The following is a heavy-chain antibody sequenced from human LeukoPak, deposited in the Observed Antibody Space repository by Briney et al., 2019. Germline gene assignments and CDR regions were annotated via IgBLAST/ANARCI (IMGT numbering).Heavy chain of an antibody. J-gene: IGHJ4*02. D-gene: IGHD3-10*01. Sequence: QTGGSLRLSCAASGFIFSSYEMNWVRQAPGKGLEWVSYISSGGSTIYYADSVKGRFTISRDNAKNSLYLQMNSLRAEDTAVYYCARVGWFGGFYFDYWGQGILVTVSS. CDR1: GFIFSSYE. CDR3: ARVGWFGGFYFDY. CDR2: ISSGGSTI. V-gene: IGHV3-48*03.